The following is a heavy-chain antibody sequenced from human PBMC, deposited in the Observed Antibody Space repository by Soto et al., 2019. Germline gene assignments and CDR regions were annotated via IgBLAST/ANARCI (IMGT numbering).Heavy chain of an antibody. CDR3: ATYGQHLMDS. V-gene: IGHV3-23*01. CDR1: GFTFSIFA. J-gene: IGHJ4*02. Sequence: EVQLLESGGGLVQPGGSLRPSCAASGFTFSIFAMKWVRQAPGKGLEWVSVIGSGGDGIHYADSVKGRFTISRDNSKHTVSLQMNSLRAEDTAIYYCATYGQHLMDSWGQGTLVTVSS. D-gene: IGHD4-17*01. CDR2: IGSGGDGI.